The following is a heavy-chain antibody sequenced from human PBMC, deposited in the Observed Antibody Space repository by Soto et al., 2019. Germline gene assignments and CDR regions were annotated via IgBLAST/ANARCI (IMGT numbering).Heavy chain of an antibody. J-gene: IGHJ6*02. CDR1: GYTFTGYY. D-gene: IGHD2-2*01. CDR3: ARDLSNIVVVPSATTGDYYGMDV. V-gene: IGHV1-2*04. CDR2: INPNSGGT. Sequence: ASVKVSCKASGYTFTGYYMHWVRQAPGQGLEWMGWINPNSGGTNYAQKFRGWVTMTRDTSISTAYMELSRLRSDDTAVYYCARDLSNIVVVPSATTGDYYGMDVWGQGPTVTVS.